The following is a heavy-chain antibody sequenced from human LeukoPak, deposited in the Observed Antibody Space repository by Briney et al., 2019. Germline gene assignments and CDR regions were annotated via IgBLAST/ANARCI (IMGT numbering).Heavy chain of an antibody. V-gene: IGHV3-7*05. CDR1: GFTFSNYW. CDR3: ARATTLFGVDKYFHY. Sequence: GGSLRLSCAASGFTFSNYWMSWGRQAPGKGVEWVANIKQDGSEKYYVDSVKGRFTISRDNAKNSLYLQMNSLRAEDTAVYYCARATTLFGVDKYFHYWGQGTPVTVSS. CDR2: IKQDGSEK. J-gene: IGHJ4*02. D-gene: IGHD3-3*01.